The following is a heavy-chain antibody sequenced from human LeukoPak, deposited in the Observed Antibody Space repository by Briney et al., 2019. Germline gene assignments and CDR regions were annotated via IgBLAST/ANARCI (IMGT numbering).Heavy chain of an antibody. CDR1: GGTFSSYT. CDR2: IIPIFGTA. CDR3: AASRIAARQYTWFDP. J-gene: IGHJ5*02. V-gene: IGHV1-69*13. Sequence: GASVKVSCKTSGGTFSSYTISWVRQAPGQGLEWMGGIIPIFGTANYAQKFQGRVTITADESTSTPYMELSSLRSEDTAVYYCAASRIAARQYTWFDPWDQGTLVTVSS. D-gene: IGHD6-6*01.